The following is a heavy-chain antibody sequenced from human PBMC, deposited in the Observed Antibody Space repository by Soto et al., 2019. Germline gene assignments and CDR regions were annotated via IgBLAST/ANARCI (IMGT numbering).Heavy chain of an antibody. CDR3: AKNTVGSSWYSGWFDR. CDR2: ISYGGGST. D-gene: IGHD6-13*01. Sequence: LRLSCAASGFTFSSYAMSWVRQAPGKGLEWVSAISYGGGSTYYADSVKGRFTISRDNSKNTLYLQMNSLRAEDTAVYYCAKNTVGSSWYSGWFDRWGAGSLVTF. V-gene: IGHV3-23*01. J-gene: IGHJ5*02. CDR1: GFTFSSYA.